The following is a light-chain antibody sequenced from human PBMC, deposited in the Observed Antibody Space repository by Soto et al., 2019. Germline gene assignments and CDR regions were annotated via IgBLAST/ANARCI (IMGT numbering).Light chain of an antibody. CDR3: QQTYSTPRT. Sequence: DIQTNQTPNSLSASVGDRVTNTCRASQSIISYLNWYQQKPGKAPKLLIYAASSLQSGVPSRFSGSGSGTDFTLTISSLQPEDSATYFCQQTYSTPRTFGQGTKV. CDR2: AAS. V-gene: IGKV1-39*01. J-gene: IGKJ1*01. CDR1: QSIISY.